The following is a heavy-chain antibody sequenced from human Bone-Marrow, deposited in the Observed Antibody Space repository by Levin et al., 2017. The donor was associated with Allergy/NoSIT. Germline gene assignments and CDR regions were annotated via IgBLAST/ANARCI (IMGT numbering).Heavy chain of an antibody. CDR2: ISTHGGYI. V-gene: IGHV3-21*01. J-gene: IGHJ4*02. Sequence: GGSLRLSCAVSGFNFSDYSMNWVRQAPGKGLEWVSFISTHGGYIYYADSVEGRFTISRDNSQNSLYLQINSLTAADTAVYFFATTARPFAARPYHFDFWGRGSLVTVAS. CDR3: ATTARPFAARPYHFDF. CDR1: GFNFSDYS. D-gene: IGHD1-14*01.